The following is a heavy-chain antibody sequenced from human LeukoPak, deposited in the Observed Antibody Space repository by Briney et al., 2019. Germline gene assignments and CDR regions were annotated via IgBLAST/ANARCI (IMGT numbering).Heavy chain of an antibody. Sequence: SETLSLSCAVYGGSFSGYSWSWIRQPPGKGLEWIGEINHSGSTNYNPSLKSRVTISVDTSKNQFSLKLSSVTAADTAVYYCARGWSGYDFRDYFDYWGQGTLVTVSS. J-gene: IGHJ4*02. CDR1: GGSFSGYS. CDR3: ARGWSGYDFRDYFDY. D-gene: IGHD3-3*01. CDR2: INHSGST. V-gene: IGHV4-34*01.